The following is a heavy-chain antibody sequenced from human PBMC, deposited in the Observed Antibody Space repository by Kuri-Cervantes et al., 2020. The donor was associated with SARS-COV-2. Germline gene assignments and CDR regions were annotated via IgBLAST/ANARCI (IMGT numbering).Heavy chain of an antibody. Sequence: GESLKISCAASGFTFSSYAMSWVRQAPGKGLEWVSAISGSGGSTYYADSVKGRFTISRDNSKNTLYLQMNSLRAEDTAVYYCAKELTFVVAAPAVIRATKALPITWGQGTLVTVSS. V-gene: IGHV3-23*01. J-gene: IGHJ5*02. CDR2: ISGSGGST. CDR3: AKELTFVVAAPAVIRATKALPIT. CDR1: GFTFSSYA. D-gene: IGHD2-2*02.